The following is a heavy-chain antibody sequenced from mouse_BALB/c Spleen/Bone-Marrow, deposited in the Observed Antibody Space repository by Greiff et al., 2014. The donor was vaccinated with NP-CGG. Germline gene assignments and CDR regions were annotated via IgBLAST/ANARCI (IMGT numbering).Heavy chain of an antibody. V-gene: IGHV14-3*02. CDR2: IDPANGNT. CDR3: ATYFYGSSWGFAY. D-gene: IGHD1-1*01. J-gene: IGHJ3*01. CDR1: GFNIKDTY. Sequence: EVQLQESGAELVKPGASVKLSCTASGFNIKDTYMHWVKQRPEQGLEWIGRIDPANGNTKYDPKFQGKATITADTYSNTAYRQLSSLSSEDTAVYYCATYFYGSSWGFAYWGQGTLVTVSA.